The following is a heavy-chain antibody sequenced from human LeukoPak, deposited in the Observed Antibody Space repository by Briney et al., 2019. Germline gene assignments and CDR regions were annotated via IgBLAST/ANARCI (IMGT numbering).Heavy chain of an antibody. CDR3: ATGPRSGSFQF. Sequence: GGSLRLSCAVSGITFGSFAMSWVRQTPEKGLEWLGFITAYGAGIYYGPSENGRSTISRDNSNNTLYLQINSLRVDDTAIYYCATGPRSGSFQFWGRGTQVIVSP. CDR1: GITFGSFA. J-gene: IGHJ4*02. V-gene: IGHV3-23*01. D-gene: IGHD3-10*01. CDR2: ITAYGAGI.